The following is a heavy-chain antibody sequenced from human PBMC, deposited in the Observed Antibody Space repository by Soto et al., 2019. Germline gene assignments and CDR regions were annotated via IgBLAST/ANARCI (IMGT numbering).Heavy chain of an antibody. CDR1: GGSISSGGYY. CDR2: IFYSGST. CDR3: ARYCSGGSCYSSHFDY. Sequence: QVQLQESGPGLVKPSQTLSLTCTVSGGSISSGGYYWSWIRQHPGKGLEWIGYIFYSGSTYYNPSRTSRVTIAVDTSKTQFSLKLSSVTAADTAVYYCARYCSGGSCYSSHFDYWGQGTLVTVSS. J-gene: IGHJ4*02. D-gene: IGHD2-15*01. V-gene: IGHV4-31*03.